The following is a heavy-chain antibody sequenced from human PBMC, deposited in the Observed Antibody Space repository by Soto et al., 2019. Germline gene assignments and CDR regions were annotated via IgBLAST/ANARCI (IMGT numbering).Heavy chain of an antibody. CDR3: AKDRTIGGYYFDY. CDR2: INPNSGGT. Sequence: ASVKVSCKVSGYTFTGYYMHWVRQAPGQGLEWMGWINPNSGGTNYAQKFQGWVTMTRDTSISTAYMELSRLRSDDTAVYYCAKDRTIGGYYFDYWGQGTLVTVSS. J-gene: IGHJ4*02. V-gene: IGHV1-2*04. CDR1: GYTFTGYY.